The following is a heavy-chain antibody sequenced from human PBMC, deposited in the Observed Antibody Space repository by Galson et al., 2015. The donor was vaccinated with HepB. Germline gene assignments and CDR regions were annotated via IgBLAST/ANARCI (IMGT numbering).Heavy chain of an antibody. V-gene: IGHV3-23*01. CDR1: GFTFSDYV. CDR3: AKGWRVERGICEY. CDR2: IGDSGGST. J-gene: IGHJ4*02. D-gene: IGHD3-3*01. Sequence: SLRLSCAASGFTFSDYVMTWVRQAPGKGLEWVSSIGDSGGSTYYANSVKGRFTISRDNSKNMLYVQINSLRAEDTAVYYCAKGWRVERGICEYWGQGTLVTVSS.